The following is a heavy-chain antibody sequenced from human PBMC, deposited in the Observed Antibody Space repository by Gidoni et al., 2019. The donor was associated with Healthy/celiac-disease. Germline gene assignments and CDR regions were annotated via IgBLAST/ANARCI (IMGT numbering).Heavy chain of an antibody. CDR2: IYYSGST. D-gene: IGHD6-19*01. CDR1: GGSISSSSYY. Sequence: QLQLQESGPGLVKPSETLSLTCTVSGGSISSSSYYWGWIRQPPGKGLEWIGSIYYSGSTYYNPSLKSRVTIAVDTSKNQFSLKLSSLTAADTAVYYCARHVAVAGDYYFDYWGQGTLVTVSS. CDR3: ARHVAVAGDYYFDY. V-gene: IGHV4-39*01. J-gene: IGHJ4*02.